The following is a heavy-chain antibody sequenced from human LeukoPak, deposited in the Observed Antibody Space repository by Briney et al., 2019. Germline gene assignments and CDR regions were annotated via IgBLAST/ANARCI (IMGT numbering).Heavy chain of an antibody. Sequence: PSETLSLTCAVYGGSFSGYYWGWIRQPPGKGLEWIGEINHSGSTNYNPSLKSRVTISVDTSKNQFSLKLSSVTAADTAVYYCARASNYDFWSGYYTIDYWGQGTLVTVSS. CDR3: ARASNYDFWSGYYTIDY. V-gene: IGHV4-34*01. CDR2: INHSGST. J-gene: IGHJ4*02. CDR1: GGSFSGYY. D-gene: IGHD3-3*01.